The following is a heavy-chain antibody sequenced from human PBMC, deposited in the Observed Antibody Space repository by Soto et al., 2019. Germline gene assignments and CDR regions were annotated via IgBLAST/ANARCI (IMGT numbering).Heavy chain of an antibody. Sequence: QVQLVQSGAEVKKPGASVKVSCKASGYTFTDYFIHWVRQAPGQGFEWMGWINPKSRGTNYAQKFQGRVTMTRDTANRTAYMELRGLRSDDTAVYYCARVTRKAGNWCDTWGPGTLVTVSS. V-gene: IGHV1-2*02. CDR3: ARVTRKAGNWCDT. CDR1: GYTFTDYF. J-gene: IGHJ5*02. CDR2: INPKSRGT.